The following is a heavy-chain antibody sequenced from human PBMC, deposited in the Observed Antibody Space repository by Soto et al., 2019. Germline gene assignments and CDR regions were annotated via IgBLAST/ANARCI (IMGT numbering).Heavy chain of an antibody. CDR1: GGTFSSYT. V-gene: IGHV1-69*02. CDR3: ARAGQTGTYRYYYYYMDV. D-gene: IGHD1-1*01. CDR2: IIPILGIA. J-gene: IGHJ6*03. Sequence: GASVKVSCKASGGTFSSYTISWVRQAPGQGLEWMGRIIPILGIANYAQKFQGRVTITADKSTSTAYMELSSLRSEDTAVYYCARAGQTGTYRYYYYYMDVWGKGTTVTVSS.